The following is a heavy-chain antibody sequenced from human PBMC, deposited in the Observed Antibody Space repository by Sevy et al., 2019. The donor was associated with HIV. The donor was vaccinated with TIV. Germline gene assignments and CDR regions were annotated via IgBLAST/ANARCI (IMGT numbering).Heavy chain of an antibody. D-gene: IGHD5-18*01. CDR1: GFTFSTYT. J-gene: IGHJ3*02. CDR3: ARGGSNYGYGAFDI. CDR2: ITVSSSYI. Sequence: GGSLRLSCAPSGFTFSTYTINWVRQAPGKGLEWVSSITVSSSYINYADSMKGRNTISRDNVKNSLFLQMNSLRAEDTTVYYCARGGSNYGYGAFDIWGQGTMVTVSS. V-gene: IGHV3-21*06.